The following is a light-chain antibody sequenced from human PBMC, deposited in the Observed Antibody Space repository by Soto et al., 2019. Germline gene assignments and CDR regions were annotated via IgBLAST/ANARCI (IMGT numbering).Light chain of an antibody. Sequence: DLQMTQSPSSLSASVGDRVTITCQASQDISNYLNWYQQKPGKAPNLLIYHASNLETGVPSRFSGSGSETDFTFTISSLQPEDIATDYCQQYDNLPAYTFGQGTKLEIK. CDR3: QQYDNLPAYT. CDR1: QDISNY. CDR2: HAS. J-gene: IGKJ2*01. V-gene: IGKV1-33*01.